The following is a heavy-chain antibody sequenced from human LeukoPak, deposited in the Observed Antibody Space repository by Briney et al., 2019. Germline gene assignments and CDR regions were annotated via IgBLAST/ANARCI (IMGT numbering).Heavy chain of an antibody. CDR2: INPSGGST. J-gene: IGHJ6*02. CDR1: GYTFTSYY. Sequence: GASVKVSCKASGYTFTSYYMHWVRQAPGQGLEWMGIINPSGGSTSYAQKFQGRVTMTRDTSTSTVYMELSSLRSEDTAVYYCATAGSSGSFKSYFYYAMDVWGQGTTVTVSS. CDR3: ATAGSSGSFKSYFYYAMDV. D-gene: IGHD1-26*01. V-gene: IGHV1-46*01.